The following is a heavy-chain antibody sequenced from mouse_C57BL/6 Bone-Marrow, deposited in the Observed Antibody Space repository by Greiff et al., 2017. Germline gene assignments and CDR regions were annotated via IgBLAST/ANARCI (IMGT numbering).Heavy chain of an antibody. Sequence: QVQLQQSGAELAKPGASVKLSCKASGYTFTSYWMHWVKQRPGQGLEWIGYINPSSGYTKYNQKFKDKATLTADKSSSTAHMQLSSLTYDDSAVYYCASTRYGPFAYWGQGTLVTVSA. CDR3: ASTRYGPFAY. V-gene: IGHV1-7*01. CDR2: INPSSGYT. D-gene: IGHD1-1*02. J-gene: IGHJ3*01. CDR1: GYTFTSYW.